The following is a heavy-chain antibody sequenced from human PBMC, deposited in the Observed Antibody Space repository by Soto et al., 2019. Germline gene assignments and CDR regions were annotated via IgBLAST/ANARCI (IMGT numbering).Heavy chain of an antibody. CDR2: IYYSGST. CDR3: ASTSIAARRDWFDP. Sequence: PSETLSLTCTVSGGSISSYYWSWIRQPPGKGLEWIGYIYYSGSTNCNPSLKSRVTISVDTSKNQFSLKLSSVTAADTAVYYCASTSIAARRDWFDPWGQGTLVTVSS. CDR1: GGSISSYY. D-gene: IGHD6-6*01. J-gene: IGHJ5*02. V-gene: IGHV4-59*01.